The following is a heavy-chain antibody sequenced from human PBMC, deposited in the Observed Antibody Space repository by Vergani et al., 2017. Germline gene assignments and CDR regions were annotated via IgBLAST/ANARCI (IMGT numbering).Heavy chain of an antibody. V-gene: IGHV4-31*03. J-gene: IGHJ4*02. Sequence: QVQLQESGPGLVKPSQTLSLTCTVSGGSISSGGYYWSWIRQHPGKGLEWIGYIYYSGSTYYNPSLKSRVTISVDTSKNQFSLKLSSVTAADTAVYYCARGQRSTDCSSTSCYDGVFDYWGQGTLVTVSS. CDR1: GGSISSGGYY. D-gene: IGHD2-2*01. CDR2: IYYSGST. CDR3: ARGQRSTDCSSTSCYDGVFDY.